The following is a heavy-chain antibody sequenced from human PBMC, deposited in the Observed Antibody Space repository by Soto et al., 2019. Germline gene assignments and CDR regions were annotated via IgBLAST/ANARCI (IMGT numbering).Heavy chain of an antibody. CDR2: IWYDGSNE. D-gene: IGHD3-16*01. CDR3: ARSSAVGVSYYFDY. J-gene: IGHJ4*02. CDR1: GFTFRTYG. V-gene: IGHV3-33*01. Sequence: QVQLVESGGGVVQSGRSLTLSCAASGFTFRTYGMHWVRQAPGKGLAWVAIIWYDGSNEYYADSVKGRFTISRDNSKNTLYPQMNSLRAEDTAVYYCARSSAVGVSYYFDYWGQGTLVTVSS.